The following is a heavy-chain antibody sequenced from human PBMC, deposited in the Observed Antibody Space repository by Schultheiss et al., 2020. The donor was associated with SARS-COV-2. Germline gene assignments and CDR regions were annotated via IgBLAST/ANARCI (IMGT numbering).Heavy chain of an antibody. Sequence: SGPTLVKPTQTLTPTCTFSGFSLSTSGMCVSWIRQPPGKALEWLARIDWDDDKYYSTSLKTRLTISKDTSKNQVVLTMTNMDPVDTATYYCARMDYDILTYNYWGQGTLVTVSS. CDR2: IDWDDDK. CDR3: ARMDYDILTYNY. V-gene: IGHV2-70*11. D-gene: IGHD3-9*01. CDR1: GFSLSTSGMC. J-gene: IGHJ4*02.